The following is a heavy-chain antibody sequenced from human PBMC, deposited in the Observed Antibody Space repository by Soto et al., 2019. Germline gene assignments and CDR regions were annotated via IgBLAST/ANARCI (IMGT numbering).Heavy chain of an antibody. CDR3: VSTISYYDFWSGYWHWEY. J-gene: IGHJ4*02. CDR2: IYYSGTS. Sequence: SETLSLTCTVSGGFISNSNYYWGWIHQPPGKGLGWIGSIYYSGTSYYMPSLKSRGTVSVDTSKNQFSLKLSSVTAGDPAVYYCVSTISYYDFWSGYWHWEYWGQGTLVTVS. CDR1: GGFISNSNYY. V-gene: IGHV4-39*01. D-gene: IGHD3-3*01.